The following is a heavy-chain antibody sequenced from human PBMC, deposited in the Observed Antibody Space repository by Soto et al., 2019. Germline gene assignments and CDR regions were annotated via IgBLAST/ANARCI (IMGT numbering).Heavy chain of an antibody. D-gene: IGHD2-2*01. V-gene: IGHV3-30*18. CDR2: ISYDGSNK. CDR3: AKDLDDLEYQLNDGIDD. CDR1: GFTFSSYG. Sequence: PGGSLRLSCAASGFTFSSYGMHWVRQAPGKGLEWVAVISYDGSNKYYADSVRGRFTISRDNSKNTLYLQMNSLRAEDTAVYYCAKDLDDLEYQLNDGIDDWGQGTLVTVSS. J-gene: IGHJ4*02.